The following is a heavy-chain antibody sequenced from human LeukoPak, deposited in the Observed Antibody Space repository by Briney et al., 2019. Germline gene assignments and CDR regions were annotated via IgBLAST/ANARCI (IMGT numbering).Heavy chain of an antibody. CDR3: TTIRDLPYYFYYMDV. V-gene: IGHV3-15*01. J-gene: IGHJ6*03. Sequence: GGSLRLSCAASGFTFNHAWMTWVRQAPGKGLEWVGRIKSKSDGGTTDYAAPVKGRFTISRDDSKNTLYLQMNSLKTEDTAMYYCTTIRDLPYYFYYMDVWGKGTTVTVSS. CDR1: GFTFNHAW. CDR2: IKSKSDGGTT. D-gene: IGHD3-10*01.